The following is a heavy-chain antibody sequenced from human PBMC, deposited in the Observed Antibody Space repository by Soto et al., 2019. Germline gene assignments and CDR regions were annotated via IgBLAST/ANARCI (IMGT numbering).Heavy chain of an antibody. CDR2: ISYDGSNK. Sequence: GGSLRLSCAASGFTFSSYAMHWVRQAPGKGLEWVAVISYDGSNKYYADSVKGRFTISRDNSKNTLYLQMNSLRAEDTAVYYCARDTPHYDFWSGYIFGGGYFDYWGQGTLVTVS. CDR1: GFTFSSYA. D-gene: IGHD3-3*01. V-gene: IGHV3-30-3*01. CDR3: ARDTPHYDFWSGYIFGGGYFDY. J-gene: IGHJ4*02.